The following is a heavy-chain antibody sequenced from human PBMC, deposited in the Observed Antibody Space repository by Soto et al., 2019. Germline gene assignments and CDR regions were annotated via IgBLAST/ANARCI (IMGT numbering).Heavy chain of an antibody. J-gene: IGHJ3*02. D-gene: IGHD5-12*01. CDR1: GDAFTSYV. Sequence: ASVKVSCKPSGDAFTSYVISWVRQAAGQGLEWMGWISAYNGNTNYAQKLQGRVTMTTDTSTSTAYMELRSLRSDDTAVYYCARDSGYSGYHDAFDIWGQGTMVTVS. CDR2: ISAYNGNT. CDR3: ARDSGYSGYHDAFDI. V-gene: IGHV1-18*01.